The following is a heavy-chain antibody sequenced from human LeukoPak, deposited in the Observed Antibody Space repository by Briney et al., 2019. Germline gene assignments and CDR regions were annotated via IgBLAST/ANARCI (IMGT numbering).Heavy chain of an antibody. CDR2: IYHSGST. CDR1: GGSISSGGYY. D-gene: IGHD3-10*01. V-gene: IGHV4-30-2*01. Sequence: SETLSLTCTVSGGSISSGGYYWSWIRQPPGKGLEWIGYIYHSGSTYYNSSLKSRVTISVDRSKNQFSLKLSSVTAADTAVYYCARDRHYYGSGSYDYWGQGTLVTVSS. J-gene: IGHJ4*02. CDR3: ARDRHYYGSGSYDY.